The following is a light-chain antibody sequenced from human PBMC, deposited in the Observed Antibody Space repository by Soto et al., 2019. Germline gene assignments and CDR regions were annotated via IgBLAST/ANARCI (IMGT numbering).Light chain of an antibody. V-gene: IGKV1-12*01. Sequence: DIQMTQSPSFVSSSVGDRVTITCRASQGISSWLAWYQHKPGRAPKLLIHAASSLECGVPSRFSGSGSGTDFTLTINSLQPEDFATYYCQQTTSFPLTFGGGTKVEIK. CDR2: AAS. CDR3: QQTTSFPLT. CDR1: QGISSW. J-gene: IGKJ4*01.